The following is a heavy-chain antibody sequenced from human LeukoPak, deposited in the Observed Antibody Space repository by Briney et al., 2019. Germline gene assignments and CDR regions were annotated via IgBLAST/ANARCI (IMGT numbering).Heavy chain of an antibody. D-gene: IGHD3-3*01. V-gene: IGHV4-34*01. CDR3: ARGPITIFGVVMVADAFDI. Sequence: SEILSLTCAVYGGSFSGYYWSWIRQPPGKGLEWIGEINHSGSTNYNPSLKSRVTISVDTSKNQFSLKLSSVTAADTAVYYCARGPITIFGVVMVADAFDIWGQGTMVTVSS. CDR2: INHSGST. J-gene: IGHJ3*02. CDR1: GGSFSGYY.